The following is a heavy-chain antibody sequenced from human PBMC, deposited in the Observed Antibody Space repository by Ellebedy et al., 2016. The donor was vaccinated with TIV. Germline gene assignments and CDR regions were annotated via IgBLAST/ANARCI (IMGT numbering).Heavy chain of an antibody. CDR2: INSGGAT. Sequence: GGSLRLXXAASGFSVSSNDMSWVRQRPGKGLECVSLINSGGATYYADSVEGRFTISRDNSKKTLYLQMSGLGADDTAVYYCVTRHNAAFDIWGQGTTVTVS. J-gene: IGHJ3*02. V-gene: IGHV3-53*01. D-gene: IGHD1-1*01. CDR1: GFSVSSND. CDR3: VTRHNAAFDI.